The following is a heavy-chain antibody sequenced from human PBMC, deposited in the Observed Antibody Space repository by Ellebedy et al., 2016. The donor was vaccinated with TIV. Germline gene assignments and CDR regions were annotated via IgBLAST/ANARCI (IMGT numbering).Heavy chain of an antibody. J-gene: IGHJ3*01. D-gene: IGHD4-23*01. CDR2: ITESGGNT. Sequence: GESLKISCAASGLTFSSHAMSWVRQAPGKGLEWVSSITESGGNTYYADSVKGRFTISSDNSKDTLYLQMNSLRAEDTDIYYCARDPVGVGPAFDVWGQGTMVTVSS. V-gene: IGHV3-23*01. CDR3: ARDPVGVGPAFDV. CDR1: GLTFSSHA.